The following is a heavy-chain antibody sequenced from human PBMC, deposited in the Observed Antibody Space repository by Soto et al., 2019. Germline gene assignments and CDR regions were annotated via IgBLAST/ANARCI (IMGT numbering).Heavy chain of an antibody. V-gene: IGHV4-61*08. Sequence: XGTLCVTCNVSGGSVTTAAYYWSWIRQPPGKGLEWIGFISYSGSTNYNPSLKSRVTISVDTSKNQFSLRLTSVTAADTAVYYCARERPYYGFDYWGQGSLVTVPS. CDR1: GGSVTTAAYY. J-gene: IGHJ4*02. CDR3: ARERPYYGFDY. CDR2: ISYSGST. D-gene: IGHD3-22*01.